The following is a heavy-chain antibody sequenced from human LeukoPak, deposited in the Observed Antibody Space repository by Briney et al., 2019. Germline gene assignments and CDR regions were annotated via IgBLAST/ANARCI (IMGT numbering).Heavy chain of an antibody. Sequence: SETLSLTCIVSGDSISNYYWSWIRQPAGKGREWIGRIYTSGSTNYNPSLKSPVTMSVDTSKNQFSLKLSSVTAAETAVYYCAREAAAGTFYFDYWGQGTLVTVSS. D-gene: IGHD6-13*01. J-gene: IGHJ4*02. V-gene: IGHV4-4*07. CDR1: GDSISNYY. CDR2: IYTSGST. CDR3: AREAAAGTFYFDY.